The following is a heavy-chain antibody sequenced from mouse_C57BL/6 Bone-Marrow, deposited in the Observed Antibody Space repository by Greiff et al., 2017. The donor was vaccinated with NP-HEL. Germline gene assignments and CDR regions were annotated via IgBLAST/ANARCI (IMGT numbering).Heavy chain of an antibody. D-gene: IGHD1-1*01. CDR1: GYAFSSYW. V-gene: IGHV1-80*01. Sequence: QVQLQQSGAELVQPGASVKISCKASGYAFSSYWLNWVKERPGQGLEWIGQLYPGDGDTKYNGKFKGKATLTADKSSSTAYMQVSSLTSEDSAVYFSARGDDGSSRVGYAMDYWGQGTSVTVSS. J-gene: IGHJ4*01. CDR2: LYPGDGDT. CDR3: ARGDDGSSRVGYAMDY.